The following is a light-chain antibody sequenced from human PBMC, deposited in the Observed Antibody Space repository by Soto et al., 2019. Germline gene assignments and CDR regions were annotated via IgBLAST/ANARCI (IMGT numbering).Light chain of an antibody. V-gene: IGKV3-15*01. J-gene: IGKJ1*01. CDR3: QQYKPWHPKMA. CDR1: QGVRND. Sequence: DIVMTQSPATLSVSPGERATLSCRASQGVRNDLAWYQQRPGQAPRLLIYGATTRATGIPARFRGSGSETEFQLTISSLQSEDVATYYCQQYKPWHPKMAFGQGNKVEI. CDR2: GAT.